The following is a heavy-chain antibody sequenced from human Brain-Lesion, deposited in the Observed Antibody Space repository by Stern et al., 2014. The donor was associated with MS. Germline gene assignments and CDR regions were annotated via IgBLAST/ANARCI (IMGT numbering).Heavy chain of an antibody. CDR1: GGTFSSYT. CDR2: IISLLDIA. V-gene: IGHV1-69*09. J-gene: IGHJ3*02. CDR3: ARESTGDAFDI. Sequence: VQLVQSGAEVKKPGSSVKVSCKTSGGTFSSYTIPWMRQAPGQGLEWMGRIISLLDIADYAQKFQGRVTITADKSTSTAYMELSSLRSEDTAVYYCARESTGDAFDIWGQGTMVTVS. D-gene: IGHD3-10*01.